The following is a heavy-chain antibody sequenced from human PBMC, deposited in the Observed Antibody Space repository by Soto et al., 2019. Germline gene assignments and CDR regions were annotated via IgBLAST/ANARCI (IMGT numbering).Heavy chain of an antibody. CDR3: TREAGYCRRTSCHRRAFDS. D-gene: IGHD2-2*01. CDR1: GFTFSSHW. V-gene: IGHV3-74*01. CDR2: INTDGGIT. Sequence: EVQLVESGGDLVQPGGSLRLSCAASGFTFSSHWMHWVRRVPGKGLVWVSHINTDGGITGYADSVKGRCTISRDNAKNTLYLQMNGLGVEDTSVYYCTREAGYCRRTSCHRRAFDSWGQGTMVTVSS. J-gene: IGHJ3*02.